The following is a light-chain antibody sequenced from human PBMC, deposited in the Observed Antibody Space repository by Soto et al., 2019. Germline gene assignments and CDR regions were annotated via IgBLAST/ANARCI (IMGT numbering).Light chain of an antibody. V-gene: IGKV4-1*01. CDR1: QSLLYISNNKNY. J-gene: IGKJ5*01. Sequence: DIVMTQSPDSLAVSLGERATINCKSSQSLLYISNNKNYLAWYQQKPGQPPKLLIYWASTRESGVPDRFSGSGSGTEFTLTISSLQSEDFAVYYCQQYNNWPSITFGQGTRLEIK. CDR3: QQYNNWPSIT. CDR2: WAS.